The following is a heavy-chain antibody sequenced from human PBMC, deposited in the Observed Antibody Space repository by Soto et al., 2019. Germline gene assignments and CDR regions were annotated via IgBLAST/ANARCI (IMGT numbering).Heavy chain of an antibody. V-gene: IGHV3-74*01. CDR3: ARVVRNSYYDILTGYYRPYDY. D-gene: IGHD3-9*01. Sequence: GGSLRLSCAASGFTFSSYWMHWVRQAPGKGLVWVSRINSDGSSTSYADSVKGRFTISRDNAKNSLYLQMDSLRAEDTAVYYCARVVRNSYYDILTGYYRPYDYWGQGTLVTVSS. CDR1: GFTFSSYW. J-gene: IGHJ4*02. CDR2: INSDGSST.